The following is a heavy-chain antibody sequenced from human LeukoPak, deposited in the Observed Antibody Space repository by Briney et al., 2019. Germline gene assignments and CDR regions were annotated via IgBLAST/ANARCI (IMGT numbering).Heavy chain of an antibody. V-gene: IGHV4-61*02. D-gene: IGHD3-3*02. CDR3: AGGLAGGPGSY. CDR2: IYSSGST. CDR1: GGSISSGSYY. J-gene: IGHJ4*02. Sequence: SETLSLTCTVSGGSISSGSYYWSWIRQPAGKGLEWIGRIYSSGSTNYNPSLKSRVTISIDTSKDQFSLKLSSVTAADTAMYYCAGGLAGGPGSYWGQGTLVTVSS.